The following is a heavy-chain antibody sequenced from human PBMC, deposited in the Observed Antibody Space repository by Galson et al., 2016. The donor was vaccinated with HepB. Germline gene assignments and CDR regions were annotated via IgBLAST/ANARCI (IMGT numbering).Heavy chain of an antibody. Sequence: SLRLSCAASGFSFSTYAMTWVRQAPGTGLEWVSGISGSGTGIYYTDSVRGRFTISRDNSNNMLYLQMNSLRVEDPVVFYCAKDRHSSSVSSYGMDVWGQWTTVTVSS. J-gene: IGHJ6*02. CDR1: GFSFSTYA. D-gene: IGHD6-6*01. CDR3: AKDRHSSSVSSYGMDV. V-gene: IGHV3-23*01. CDR2: ISGSGTGI.